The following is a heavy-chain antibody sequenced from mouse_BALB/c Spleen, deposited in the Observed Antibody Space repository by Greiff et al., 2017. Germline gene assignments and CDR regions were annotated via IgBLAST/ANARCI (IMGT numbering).Heavy chain of an antibody. CDR1: GFTFSSYY. CDR3: ARQGDYAFAY. CDR2: INSNGGST. V-gene: IGHV5-6-2*01. Sequence: EVMLVESGGGLVKLGGSLKLSCAASGFTFSSYYMSWVRQTPEKRLELVAAINSNGGSTYYPDTVKGRFTISRDNAKNTLYLQMSSLKSEDTALYYCARQGDYAFAYWGQGTLVTVSA. J-gene: IGHJ3*01. D-gene: IGHD2-4*01.